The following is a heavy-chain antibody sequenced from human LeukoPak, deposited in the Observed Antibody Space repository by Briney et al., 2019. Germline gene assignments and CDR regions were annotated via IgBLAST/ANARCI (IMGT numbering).Heavy chain of an antibody. D-gene: IGHD3-9*01. CDR2: INPNSGGT. V-gene: IGHV1-2*02. J-gene: IGHJ4*02. CDR1: GYTFTGYY. CDR3: ARDGDSDYDILTGHYGY. Sequence: ASVKVSCKAPGYTFTGYYMHWVRQAPGQGLEWMGWINPNSGGTNYAQKFQGRVTMTRDTSISTAYMELSRLRSDDTAVYYCARDGDSDYDILTGHYGYWGQGTLVTVSS.